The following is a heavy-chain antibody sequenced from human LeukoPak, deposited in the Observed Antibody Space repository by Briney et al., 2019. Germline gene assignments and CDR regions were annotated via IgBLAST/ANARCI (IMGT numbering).Heavy chain of an antibody. CDR1: GYSISSGYY. D-gene: IGHD3-10*01. V-gene: IGHV4-38-2*02. CDR3: ARELRITMVRGRGLFDP. CDR2: IYYSGST. J-gene: IGHJ5*02. Sequence: SETLSLTCTVSGYSISSGYYWGWIRQPPGKGLEWIGYIYYSGSTNYNPSLKSRVTISVDTSKNQFSLKLSSVTAADTAVYYCARELRITMVRGRGLFDPWGQGTLVTVSS.